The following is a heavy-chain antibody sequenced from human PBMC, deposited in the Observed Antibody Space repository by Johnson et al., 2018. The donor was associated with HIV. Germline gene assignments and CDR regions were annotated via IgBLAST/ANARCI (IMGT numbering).Heavy chain of an antibody. CDR2: ISYDGSNK. V-gene: IGHV3-30*18. Sequence: QMLLVESGGGVVQPGRSLRLSCVASGFTFSSYGIHWVRQAPGKGLEWVAIISYDGSNKYYADSVKGRFTISRDNSKNTLYLQMNSLRAEDTAVYYCAKRVPSKQLVDAFDIWGQGTMVTVSS. CDR3: AKRVPSKQLVDAFDI. CDR1: GFTFSSYG. D-gene: IGHD6-6*01. J-gene: IGHJ3*02.